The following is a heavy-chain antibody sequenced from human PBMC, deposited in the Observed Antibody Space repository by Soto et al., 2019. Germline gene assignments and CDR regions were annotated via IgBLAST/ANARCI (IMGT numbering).Heavy chain of an antibody. CDR3: ARRDKYYYDSSGYYAPSGYYGMDV. J-gene: IGHJ6*02. D-gene: IGHD3-22*01. CDR1: GYSFTSYW. CDR2: IYPGDSDT. V-gene: IGHV5-51*01. Sequence: GESLKISCKGSGYSFTSYWIGWVRQVPGKGLEWMGIIYPGDSDTRYSPSFQGQVTISADKSISTAYLQWSSLKASDTAMYYCARRDKYYYDSSGYYAPSGYYGMDVWGQGTTVTVSS.